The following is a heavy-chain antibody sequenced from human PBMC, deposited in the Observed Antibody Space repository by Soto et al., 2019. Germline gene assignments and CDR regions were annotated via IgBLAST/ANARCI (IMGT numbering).Heavy chain of an antibody. D-gene: IGHD6-19*01. CDR3: ARMSASGNWFDP. CDR1: GVSLSNARMG. J-gene: IGHJ5*02. V-gene: IGHV2-26*01. CDR2: IFSNDEK. Sequence: QVTLKESGPVLVKPTETLTLTCTVSGVSLSNARMGVSWIRQPPGQALEWLAHIFSNDEKSYSTSLKSRLTISKDTSKSQVVLTMTNMDPVDTATYYCARMSASGNWFDPWGQGTLVTVSS.